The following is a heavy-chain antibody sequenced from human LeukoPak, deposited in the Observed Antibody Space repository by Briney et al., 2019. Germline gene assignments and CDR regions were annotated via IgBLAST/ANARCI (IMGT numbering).Heavy chain of an antibody. V-gene: IGHV1-18*01. CDR2: ISAYNGNT. Sequence: ASVTVSCKASGYTFTSYSINWVRQAPGQGLEWMGWISAYNGNTNYAQKLQGRVTMTTDTSTSTAYMELRSLRSDDTAVYYCARELIVVVPAAMSPDYYYGMDVWGQGTTVTVSS. CDR3: ARELIVVVPAAMSPDYYYGMDV. J-gene: IGHJ6*02. D-gene: IGHD2-2*01. CDR1: GYTFTSYS.